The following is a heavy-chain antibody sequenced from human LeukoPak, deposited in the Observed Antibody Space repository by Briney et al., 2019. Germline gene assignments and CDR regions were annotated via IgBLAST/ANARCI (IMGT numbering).Heavy chain of an antibody. CDR1: GGSISSYY. CDR2: IYYSGST. CDR3: ARCMGPAMYYYYYMDV. V-gene: IGHV4-59*01. Sequence: PSETPSLTCTVSGGSISSYYWSWIRQPPGKGLEWIGYIYYSGSTNYNPSLKSRVTISVDTSKNQFSLKLSSVTAADTAVYYCARCMGPAMYYYYYMDVWGEGTTVTVSS. D-gene: IGHD2-8*01. J-gene: IGHJ6*03.